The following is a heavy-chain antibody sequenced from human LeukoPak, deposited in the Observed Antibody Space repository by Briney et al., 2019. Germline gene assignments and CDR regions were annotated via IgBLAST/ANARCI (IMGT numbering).Heavy chain of an antibody. J-gene: IGHJ3*02. CDR2: IDPSDSYT. CDR1: GYSFTSYW. Sequence: GESLKISCKGSGYSFTSYWISWVRQMPGKGLERMGRIDPSDSYTNYSPSFQGHVTISADKSISTAYLQWSSLKASDTAMYYCATFEGNDAFDIWGQGTMVTVSS. CDR3: ATFEGNDAFDI. V-gene: IGHV5-10-1*01.